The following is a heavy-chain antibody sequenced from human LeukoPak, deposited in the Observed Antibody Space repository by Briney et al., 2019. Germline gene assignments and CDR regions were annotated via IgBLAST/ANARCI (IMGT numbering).Heavy chain of an antibody. V-gene: IGHV4-59*01. J-gene: IGHJ3*02. D-gene: IGHD6-6*01. Sequence: SETLSLTCTGSGVSISSYYWSWIRQPPGKGLEWIGYIYYSGSTNYNPSLKSRVTISVDTSKNQFSLKLSSVTAADTAVYYCARGAQQLAYDAFDIWGQGTMVTVSS. CDR1: GVSISSYY. CDR3: ARGAQQLAYDAFDI. CDR2: IYYSGST.